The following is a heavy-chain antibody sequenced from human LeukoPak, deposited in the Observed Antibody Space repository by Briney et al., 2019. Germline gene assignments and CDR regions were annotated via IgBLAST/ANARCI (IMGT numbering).Heavy chain of an antibody. CDR2: ISYDGSNK. D-gene: IGHD2-15*01. J-gene: IGHJ4*02. Sequence: GGSLRLSCAASGFTFSSYGMHWVRQAPGKGLEWVAVISYDGSNKYYADSVKGRFTISRDNSKNTLYLQMNSLRAEDTAVYYCAKEDMEAEYYFDYWGQGTLVTVS. CDR3: AKEDMEAEYYFDY. CDR1: GFTFSSYG. V-gene: IGHV3-30*18.